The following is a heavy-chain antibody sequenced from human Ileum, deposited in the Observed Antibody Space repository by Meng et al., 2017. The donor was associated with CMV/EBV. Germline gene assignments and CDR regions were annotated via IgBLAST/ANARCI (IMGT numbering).Heavy chain of an antibody. CDR1: GGSTTSSTYY. CDR2: VYYSGTT. D-gene: IGHD3-3*01. V-gene: IGHV4-39*07. CDR3: ARNVGFYSSQIAY. J-gene: IGHJ4*02. Sequence: QLQLQESGPGLVKPSEPLSLPCTASGGSTTSSTYYWGWIRQPPGKGLEWIGSVYYSGTTYYNPSLKSRVNMSIDTSKNRFSLKLSSATAADTAVYYCARNVGFYSSQIAYWGQGALVTVSS.